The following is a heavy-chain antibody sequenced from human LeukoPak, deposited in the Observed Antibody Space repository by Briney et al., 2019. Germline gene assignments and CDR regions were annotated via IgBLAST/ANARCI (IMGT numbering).Heavy chain of an antibody. Sequence: PGGSLRLSCAASGFTFDDYVMSWVRQAPGKGLEWVSGINWNGGSTGYADSVKGRFTISRDNAKNSLYLQMNSLRAEDTALYYCARASYGSGNYYYGMDVWGQGTTVTVSS. J-gene: IGHJ6*02. CDR1: GFTFDDYV. CDR3: ARASYGSGNYYYGMDV. D-gene: IGHD3-10*01. V-gene: IGHV3-20*04. CDR2: INWNGGST.